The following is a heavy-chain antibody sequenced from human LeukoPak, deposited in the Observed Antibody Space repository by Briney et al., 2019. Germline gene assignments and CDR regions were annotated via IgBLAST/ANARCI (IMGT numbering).Heavy chain of an antibody. Sequence: SEPLSLPCDLYGDSMSRYYWRCIRQPAGKPLEWIGRIFTSGATNYNPPLNSRVHMPLDKSKNQFSLRMRSLTAADTAVYDCARSYDTRGYSVGFDFWGQGALVTVSS. J-gene: IGHJ4*02. CDR3: ARSYDTRGYSVGFDF. CDR1: GDSMSRYY. D-gene: IGHD3-22*01. CDR2: IFTSGAT. V-gene: IGHV4-59*10.